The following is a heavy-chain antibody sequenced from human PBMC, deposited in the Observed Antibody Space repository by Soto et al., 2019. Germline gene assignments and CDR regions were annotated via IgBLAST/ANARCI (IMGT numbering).Heavy chain of an antibody. CDR1: GYTFSGFY. V-gene: IGHV1-2*02. Sequence: VASVKVSCKASGYTFSGFYMHWVRQAPGQGLEWMGWINPNSGGTKSAEKFQGRVTMTRDTSISTAYMELSRLTSDDTAVYYCASAAVTGTAGLDFCGQGTQVTVSS. CDR2: INPNSGGT. CDR3: ASAAVTGTAGLDF. J-gene: IGHJ4*02. D-gene: IGHD6-19*01.